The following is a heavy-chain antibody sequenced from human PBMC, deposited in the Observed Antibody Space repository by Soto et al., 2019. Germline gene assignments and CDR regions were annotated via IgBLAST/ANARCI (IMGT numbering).Heavy chain of an antibody. CDR2: IIPMFGKS. CDR1: GDTFRTYT. J-gene: IGHJ3*01. CDR3: AAITYHYDSHGLSHLAL. D-gene: IGHD3-22*01. V-gene: IGHV1-69*01. Sequence: QVQLVQSGAEVKKPGSSVKVSCKASGDTFRTYTISWVRQAPGQGLEWMGGIIPMFGKSNNAQRFQGRVTITADEFTSTAYMELSSLRSEDTAVYYCAAITYHYDSHGLSHLALWGQGTMVTVSS.